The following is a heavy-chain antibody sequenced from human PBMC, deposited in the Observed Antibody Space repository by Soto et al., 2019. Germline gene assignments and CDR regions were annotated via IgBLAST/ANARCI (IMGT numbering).Heavy chain of an antibody. D-gene: IGHD2-2*03. CDR3: ASNGYCSSTSCPRYYYYYYYMDV. CDR2: IYYSGST. Sequence: TETLSLTCTVPGGSISRYYWSWIRQPPGKGLEWIGYIYYSGSTNYNPSLKSRVTISVDTSKNQFSLKLSSVTAADTAVYYCASNGYCSSTSCPRYYYYYYYMDVWGKGTTVTVSS. CDR1: GGSISRYY. J-gene: IGHJ6*03. V-gene: IGHV4-59*01.